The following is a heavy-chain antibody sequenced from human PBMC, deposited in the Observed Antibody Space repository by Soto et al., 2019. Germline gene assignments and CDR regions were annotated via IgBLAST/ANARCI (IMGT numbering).Heavy chain of an antibody. D-gene: IGHD5-12*01. CDR3: ARESAAYRGYDLVYYYYMDV. V-gene: IGHV3-48*01. CDR2: ISSSSTTI. CDR1: GFTFSSYS. J-gene: IGHJ6*03. Sequence: EVQLVESGGGLVQPGWSLRLSCADSGFTFSSYSMNWVRQAPGKGLEWVSYISSSSTTIYYADSVKGRFTISRDNAKNSLYLQMNSLRAEDTAVYYCARESAAYRGYDLVYYYYMDVWGKGTTVTVSS.